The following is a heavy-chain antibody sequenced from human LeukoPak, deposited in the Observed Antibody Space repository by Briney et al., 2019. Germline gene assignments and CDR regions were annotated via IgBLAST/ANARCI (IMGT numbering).Heavy chain of an antibody. J-gene: IGHJ4*02. CDR3: AKAPVTTCSGAYCYPFDY. V-gene: IGHV3-23*01. D-gene: IGHD2-15*01. CDR1: GFTLSSYA. CDR2: ISVSGNT. Sequence: GGSLRLSCAASGFTLSSYAMSWVRQGPGKGLEWVSAISVSGNTYHADSVKGRFTISRDSSKNTLYLQMNSLRAGDAVVYYCAKAPVTTCSGAYCYPFDYWSQGTLVTVSS.